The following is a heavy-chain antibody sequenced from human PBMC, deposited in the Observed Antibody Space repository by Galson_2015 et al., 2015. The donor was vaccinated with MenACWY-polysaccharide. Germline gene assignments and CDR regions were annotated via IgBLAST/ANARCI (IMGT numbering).Heavy chain of an antibody. J-gene: IGHJ4*02. CDR3: AREIAVGYTSSWYSDR. Sequence: SLRLSCAASGFTFSNYAMHWVRQAPGKGLEYVAVITGNGGRTAYGNSVQGRFTISRDNSKNTLYLQMDNLRAEDTAVYYCAREIAVGYTSSWYSDRWGQGILVTVSS. V-gene: IGHV3-64*01. D-gene: IGHD6-13*01. CDR1: GFTFSNYA. CDR2: ITGNGGRT.